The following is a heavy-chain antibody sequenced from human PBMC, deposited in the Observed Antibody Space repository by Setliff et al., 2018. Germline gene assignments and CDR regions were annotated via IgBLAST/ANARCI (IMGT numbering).Heavy chain of an antibody. CDR3: ARVRITPYCMDV. CDR1: GGSISSGDYY. CDR2: IYSSGST. V-gene: IGHV4-30-4*08. D-gene: IGHD3-10*01. J-gene: IGHJ6*03. Sequence: PSETLSLTCTVSGGSISSGDYYWSWIRQPPGKGLEWIGYIYSSGSTYYNPSLKSRVTMSLDKSKNQFSLKLYSVTAADTAVYFCARVRITPYCMDVWGKGTTVTVSS.